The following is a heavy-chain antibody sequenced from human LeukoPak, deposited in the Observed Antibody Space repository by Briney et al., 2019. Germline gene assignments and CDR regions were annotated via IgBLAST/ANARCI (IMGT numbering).Heavy chain of an antibody. CDR3: ARDSRGDYYGSGSYDY. Sequence: SETLSLTCTVSGGSISSYYWSWIRQPAGKGLEWIGRIYTSGSTYYNPSLKSRVTISVDTSKNQFSLKLSSVTAADTAVYYCARDSRGDYYGSGSYDYWGQGTLVTVSS. CDR1: GGSISSYY. D-gene: IGHD3-10*01. V-gene: IGHV4-4*07. CDR2: IYTSGST. J-gene: IGHJ4*02.